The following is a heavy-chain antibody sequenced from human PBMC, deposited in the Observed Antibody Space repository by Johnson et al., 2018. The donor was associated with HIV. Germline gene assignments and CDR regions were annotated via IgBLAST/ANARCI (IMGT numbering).Heavy chain of an antibody. CDR3: ATLNGHAFDI. CDR2: IKQGGSEE. Sequence: VQLVESGGGVVQPGRSLRLSCAASGFTFSSYAIHWVRQAPGKGLEWVANIKQGGSEEYFVDSRKGRFIISRDNAKNSLYLQMNSLRAEDTAVYYCATLNGHAFDIWGQGTMVTVSS. J-gene: IGHJ3*02. CDR1: GFTFSSYA. V-gene: IGHV3-7*05.